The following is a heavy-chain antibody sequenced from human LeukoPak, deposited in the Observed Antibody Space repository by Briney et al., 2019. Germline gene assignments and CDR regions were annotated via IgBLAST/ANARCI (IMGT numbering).Heavy chain of an antibody. CDR2: INHSVST. D-gene: IGHD3-10*01. V-gene: IGHV4-34*01. J-gene: IGHJ1*01. CDR3: TRDYRLTQIQY. CDR1: GGSFSGYY. Sequence: SETLSLTCAVDGGSFSGYYWSWIRQPPGKGLEWIGEINHSVSTNYNPSLKSRVTISVDTSKNQFSLKLSSVTAADTAVYYCTRDYRLTQIQYWGQGTLVTVSS.